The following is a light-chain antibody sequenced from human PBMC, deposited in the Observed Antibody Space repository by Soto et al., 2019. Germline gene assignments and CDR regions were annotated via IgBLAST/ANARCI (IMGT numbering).Light chain of an antibody. CDR1: QTITSRY. V-gene: IGKV3-20*01. J-gene: IGKJ4*01. CDR3: QQYGNLLT. CDR2: GAS. Sequence: EIAVTQSPGTLSVSPGERATLSCRASQTITSRYLAWYQHKPGQAPRLLIYGASSRATGIPDRFSGSGSGTDFTLTISRLEPGEFAVYYCQQYGNLLTFGGGTRLEIK.